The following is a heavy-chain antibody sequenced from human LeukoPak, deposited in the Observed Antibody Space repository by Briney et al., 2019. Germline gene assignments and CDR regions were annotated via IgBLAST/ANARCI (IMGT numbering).Heavy chain of an antibody. J-gene: IGHJ6*03. Sequence: ASVKVSCKASGYTFTGYYMHWVRQAPGQGLEWMGWINPNSGGTNYALKFQGRVTMTRDTPISTAYMELSRLRSDDTAVYYCARGDFRGLGGSGSYYYYYYMDVWAKGPRSPSP. V-gene: IGHV1-2*02. CDR3: ARGDFRGLGGSGSYYYYYYMDV. D-gene: IGHD3-10*01. CDR2: INPNSGGT. CDR1: GYTFTGYY.